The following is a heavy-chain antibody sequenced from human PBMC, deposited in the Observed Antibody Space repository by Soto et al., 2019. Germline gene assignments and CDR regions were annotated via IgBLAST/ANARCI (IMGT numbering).Heavy chain of an antibody. D-gene: IGHD6-19*01. J-gene: IGHJ5*02. CDR3: ASSGSGWYLS. CDR1: GYTFTSYD. CDR2: MNPISGNP. V-gene: IGHV1-8*01. Sequence: QVQLVQSGAEVKKPGASVKVSWKASGYTFTSYDINWVRQATGQGLEWMGWMNPISGNPGYEQKFQGRVTMTRNTSISTAYIELSSLRSEDTAVYYCASSGSGWYLSWGQGTLVTVSS.